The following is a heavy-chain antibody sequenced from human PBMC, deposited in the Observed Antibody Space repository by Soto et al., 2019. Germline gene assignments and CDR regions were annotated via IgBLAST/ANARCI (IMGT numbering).Heavy chain of an antibody. D-gene: IGHD2-15*01. Sequence: QVQLVESGGGVVQPGNSLRLSCAAFSSYAMHWVRQAPGKGLEWVAIISYDGRSIFYADSVKGRFTISRDKSKNTLYLQMNSLRGDDTDVYYCARERGTDEYWYGMDVWGQGTTVTVSS. CDR1: SSYA. CDR2: ISYDGRSI. CDR3: ARERGTDEYWYGMDV. V-gene: IGHV3-30*04. J-gene: IGHJ6*02.